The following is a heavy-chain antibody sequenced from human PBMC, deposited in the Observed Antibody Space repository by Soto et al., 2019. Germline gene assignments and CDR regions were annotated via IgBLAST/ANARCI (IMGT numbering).Heavy chain of an antibody. J-gene: IGHJ6*02. CDR3: ATLPRLDGMDV. CDR1: GYSISSGHS. D-gene: IGHD6-25*01. CDR2: IFHTGST. Sequence: SETLSLTCAVSGYSISSGHSWGWIRQPPGKGLEWIGSIFHTGSTYYNPSLKSRVTSSVDTSKNQFSLKLSSVTAADTAVYFCATLPRLDGMDVWGQGTTVTVSS. V-gene: IGHV4-38-2*01.